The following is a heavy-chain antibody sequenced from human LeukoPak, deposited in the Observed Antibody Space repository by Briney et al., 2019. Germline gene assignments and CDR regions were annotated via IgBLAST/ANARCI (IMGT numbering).Heavy chain of an antibody. J-gene: IGHJ4*01. CDR2: IWSDGSNR. CDR3: ARDAQRGFDYSNSLEY. CDR1: GFIFSHYG. D-gene: IGHD4-11*01. V-gene: IGHV3-33*01. Sequence: GSLRLSCAASGFIFSHYGMHWVRQAPGKGLEWVAVIWSDGSNRFYAGSVKGRFTISRDNSQNTVFLQMNSLRVEDTAMYYCARDAQRGFDYSNSLEYWGHGTLVTVSS.